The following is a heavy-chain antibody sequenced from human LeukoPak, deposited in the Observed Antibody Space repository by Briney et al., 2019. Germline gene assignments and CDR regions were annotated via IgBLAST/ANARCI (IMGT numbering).Heavy chain of an antibody. V-gene: IGHV1-2*02. D-gene: IGHD3-22*01. CDR3: ASEVVVIRGDRGLFGY. CDR1: GYTFTGYY. J-gene: IGHJ4*02. Sequence: ASVKVSCKASGYTFTGYYMHWVRQAPGQGLEWMGWINPNSGGTNYAQKFQGTVTMTRDTSISTAYMELSRLRSDDTAVYYCASEVVVIRGDRGLFGYWGQGTLVTVSS. CDR2: INPNSGGT.